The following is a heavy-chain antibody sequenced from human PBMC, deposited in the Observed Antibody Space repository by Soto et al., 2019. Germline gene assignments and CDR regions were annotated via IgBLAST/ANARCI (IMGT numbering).Heavy chain of an antibody. Sequence: GGSLRLSCSASGFTFSRYAMHWVRQAPGKGLEYVSAISSNGSSTYYADSVKGRFTISRDNSKNTLYLQMSRLRAEDTAMYYCVRNPTPATVIGWFDPWGQGTLVTVSS. CDR3: VRNPTPATVIGWFDP. CDR1: GFTFSRYA. V-gene: IGHV3-64D*08. CDR2: ISSNGSST. D-gene: IGHD4-4*01. J-gene: IGHJ5*02.